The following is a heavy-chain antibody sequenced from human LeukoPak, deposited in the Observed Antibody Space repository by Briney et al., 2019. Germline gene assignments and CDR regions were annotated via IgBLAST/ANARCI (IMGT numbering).Heavy chain of an antibody. CDR3: ARGLSSSSSPYGMDV. CDR2: IYSGGST. D-gene: IGHD6-6*01. Sequence: GGSLRLSCAASGFTVSSNYMSWVRQAPGKGLEWVSVIYSGGSTYYADSVKGRFTISRDNSKNTLYLQMNSLRAEDTTVYYCARGLSSSSSPYGMDVWGQGTTVTVSS. V-gene: IGHV3-66*01. CDR1: GFTVSSNY. J-gene: IGHJ6*02.